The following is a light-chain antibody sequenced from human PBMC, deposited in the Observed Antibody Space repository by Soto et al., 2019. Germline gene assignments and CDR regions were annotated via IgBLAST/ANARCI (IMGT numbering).Light chain of an antibody. J-gene: IGLJ3*02. CDR2: DVS. CDR1: SSDVGGYNY. CDR3: SSYTSSSTWV. V-gene: IGLV2-14*01. Sequence: ALTQPASVSGSPGQSITISCTGTSSDVGGYNYVSWYQQHPGKAPKLMIYDVSNRPSGVSNRFSGSKSGNTASLTISGLQAEDEADYYCSSYTSSSTWVFGGGTKVTVL.